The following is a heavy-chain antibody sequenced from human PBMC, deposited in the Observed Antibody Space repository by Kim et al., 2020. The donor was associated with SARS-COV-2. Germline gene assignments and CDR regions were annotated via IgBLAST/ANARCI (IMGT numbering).Heavy chain of an antibody. Sequence: ASVKVSCKASGYTFTGYYMHWVRQAPGQGLEWMGWINPNSGDTNYAQKFQDRVTMTRDTSISTAYMELSRLRSDDTAVYYCARELITMVRGVRDSLGYWGQGTLVTVSS. CDR2: INPNSGDT. CDR3: ARELITMVRGVRDSLGY. J-gene: IGHJ4*02. D-gene: IGHD3-10*01. CDR1: GYTFTGYY. V-gene: IGHV1-2*02.